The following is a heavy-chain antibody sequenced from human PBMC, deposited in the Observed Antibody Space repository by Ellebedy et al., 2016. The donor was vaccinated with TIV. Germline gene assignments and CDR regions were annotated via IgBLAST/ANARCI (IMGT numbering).Heavy chain of an antibody. CDR3: ARLARYGSATYPYDYGMDV. D-gene: IGHD3-10*01. CDR1: GGSFSGYY. V-gene: IGHV4-34*01. J-gene: IGHJ6*02. CDR2: INQSLGT. Sequence: SETLSLTXAVHGGSFSGYYWSWVRQPPGKGLEWIGEINQSLGTSYNPSLKSRVTISIDTSKNQFSLKLNSVTAADTAVYYCARLARYGSATYPYDYGMDVWGQGTTVTVSS.